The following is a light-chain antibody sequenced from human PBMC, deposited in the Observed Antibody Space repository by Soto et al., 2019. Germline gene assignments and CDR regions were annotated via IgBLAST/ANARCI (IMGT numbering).Light chain of an antibody. J-gene: IGKJ1*01. CDR2: GAS. V-gene: IGKV3-15*01. Sequence: EIVMTQSPATLSVSPGERATLSCRASQTITSNLAWYQQKPGQAPRLLIYGASTRATGIPARFSGSGSGTEFTLTISSLQSEDFALYYCQQYNNWPPATFGQGTTVEIK. CDR1: QTITSN. CDR3: QQYNNWPPAT.